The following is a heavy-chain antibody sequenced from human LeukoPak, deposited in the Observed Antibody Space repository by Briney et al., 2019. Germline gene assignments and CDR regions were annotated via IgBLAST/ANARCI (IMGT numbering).Heavy chain of an antibody. CDR1: GGSFSGYY. J-gene: IGHJ3*02. CDR3: ARGRLYNWWQSWSVDAFDI. V-gene: IGHV4-34*01. CDR2: INHSGST. Sequence: PSETLSLACAVYGGSFSGYYWSWIRQPPGKGLEWIGEINHSGSTNYNPSLKSRVTISVDTSKNQFSLKLSSVTAADTAVYYCARGRLYNWWQSWSVDAFDIWGQGTMVTVSS. D-gene: IGHD1-20*01.